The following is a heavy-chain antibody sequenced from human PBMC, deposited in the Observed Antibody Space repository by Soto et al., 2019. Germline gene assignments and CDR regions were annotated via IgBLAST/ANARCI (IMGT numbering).Heavy chain of an antibody. CDR2: ISGSGGST. Sequence: EVQLLESGGGLVQPGGSLRLSCAASGFTFSSYAMSWVRQAPGKGLEWVSAISGSGGSTYYADSVKGRFTISRDNSKNAVYLQMNSLRAGDTAVYYCARDLGYCGSTSCSFDYWGQGTLVTVSS. D-gene: IGHD2-2*01. CDR3: ARDLGYCGSTSCSFDY. J-gene: IGHJ4*02. CDR1: GFTFSSYA. V-gene: IGHV3-23*01.